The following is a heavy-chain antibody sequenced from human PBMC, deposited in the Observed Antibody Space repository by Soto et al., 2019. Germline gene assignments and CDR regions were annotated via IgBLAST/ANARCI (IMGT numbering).Heavy chain of an antibody. CDR3: ATAEVDH. Sequence: AGGSLRLSCAASGFTFGNHWMHWVRQAPGKGLEWVSRVISDGNTIDYADSVKGRFTVSRDNAKSTLYLQMNSLRADDTAVYYCATAEVDHWGPGTLVTVSS. CDR2: VISDGNTI. CDR1: GFTFGNHW. V-gene: IGHV3-74*01. J-gene: IGHJ5*02.